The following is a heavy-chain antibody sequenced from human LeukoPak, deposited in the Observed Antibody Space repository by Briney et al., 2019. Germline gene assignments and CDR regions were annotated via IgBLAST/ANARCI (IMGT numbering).Heavy chain of an antibody. J-gene: IGHJ4*02. CDR1: GGSISSTPHY. CDR3: AGDDCSSSSCYLFH. V-gene: IGHV4-61*02. D-gene: IGHD2-2*01. CDR2: ISSAGHT. Sequence: PSETLSLTCTVSGGSISSTPHYWGWIRQPVGKGLEWMGRISSAGHTNYSPFLKGRVLLSVDTSRNQFSLKLTSVTAADTAVYYCAGDDCSSSSCYLFHWGQGTLVTVSS.